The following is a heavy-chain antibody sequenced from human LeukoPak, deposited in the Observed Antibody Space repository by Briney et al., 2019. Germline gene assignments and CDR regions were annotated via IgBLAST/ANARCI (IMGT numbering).Heavy chain of an antibody. CDR1: GFIFRSYW. Sequence: SGGSLRLSCAASGFIFRSYWMHWVRQAPGKGLVWVSRINNDGSSTTYADSVKGRFTISRDNAKNTLYLQMNSLRAEDTAVYYCARGSYYYGSGSYYFDYWGQGTLVTVSS. J-gene: IGHJ4*02. D-gene: IGHD3-10*01. CDR3: ARGSYYYGSGSYYFDY. CDR2: INNDGSST. V-gene: IGHV3-74*01.